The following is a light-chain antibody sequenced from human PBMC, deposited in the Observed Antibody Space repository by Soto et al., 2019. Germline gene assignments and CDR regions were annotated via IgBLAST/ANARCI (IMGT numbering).Light chain of an antibody. CDR1: QSISSY. CDR2: AAS. CDR3: QQYYSYPPT. V-gene: IGKV1-39*01. Sequence: DIQMPQSPSSLSASVGDRVTITCRASQSISSYLNWYQQKPGKAPKLLIYAASSLQSGVPSRFSGSGSGTDFTLTISSLQPEDFATYYCQQYYSYPPTFGQGTKVDI. J-gene: IGKJ1*01.